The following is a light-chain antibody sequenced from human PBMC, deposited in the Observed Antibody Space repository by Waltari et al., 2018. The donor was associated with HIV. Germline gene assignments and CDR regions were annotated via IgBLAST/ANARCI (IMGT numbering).Light chain of an antibody. J-gene: IGLJ3*02. CDR2: DVT. CDR1: RSDIGSYNY. V-gene: IGLV2-14*03. Sequence: QSALTQPASVSGSLGQSIPFSCTGPRSDIGSYNYVSWYQQHPGKAPKIIIYDVTNRPSGVSNRFSGSKSGNTASLTISGLQAEDEADYYCTSFTSSSAWVFGGGTMLTVL. CDR3: TSFTSSSAWV.